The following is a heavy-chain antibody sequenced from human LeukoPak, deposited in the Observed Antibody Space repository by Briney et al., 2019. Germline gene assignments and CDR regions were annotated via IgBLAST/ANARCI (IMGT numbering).Heavy chain of an antibody. J-gene: IGHJ4*02. CDR3: AKNGQTRPFEY. V-gene: IGHV3-23*01. CDR2: VGETGGSK. Sequence: PGGSLRLSCAASGLTFSNSAMSWVRQAPGKGLEWVSTVGETGGSKFHADSVKGRFTVSRDNSRNILYLQMNSLRTEDTAVYYCAKNGQTRPFEYWGQGTPVTVSS. CDR1: GLTFSNSA. D-gene: IGHD2-8*01.